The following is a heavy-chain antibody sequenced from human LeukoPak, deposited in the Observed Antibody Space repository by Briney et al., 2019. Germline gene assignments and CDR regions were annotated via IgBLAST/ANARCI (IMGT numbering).Heavy chain of an antibody. CDR3: ARHGQTYSNSFDY. CDR2: ICYSGST. CDR1: GGSISNYF. J-gene: IGHJ4*02. D-gene: IGHD6-13*01. Sequence: SSETLSLTCTVSGGSISNYFWSWIRQPPGKGLEWIGYICYSGSTNYNPSLKSRVTISIDTSKNQFSLKLSSVTAADTAVYYCARHGQTYSNSFDYWGQGSLVTVSS. V-gene: IGHV4-59*08.